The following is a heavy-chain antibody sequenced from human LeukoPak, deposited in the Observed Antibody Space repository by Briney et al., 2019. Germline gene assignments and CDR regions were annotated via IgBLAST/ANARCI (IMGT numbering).Heavy chain of an antibody. V-gene: IGHV1-2*02. J-gene: IGHJ6*03. D-gene: IGHD6-13*01. Sequence: RGASVKVSCKASGYTFTSYYMHWVRQAPGQGLEWMGWINPNSGGTNYAQKFQGRVTMTRDTSISTAYMELSRLRSDDTAVYYCASGLEIAAAGGYYYMDVWGKGTTVTISS. CDR3: ASGLEIAAAGGYYYMDV. CDR2: INPNSGGT. CDR1: GYTFTSYY.